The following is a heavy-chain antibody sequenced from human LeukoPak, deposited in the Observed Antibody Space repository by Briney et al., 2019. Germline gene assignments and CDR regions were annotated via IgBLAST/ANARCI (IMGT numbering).Heavy chain of an antibody. CDR3: ARQLYCSGGSCYSYSWFDP. V-gene: IGHV4-39*01. D-gene: IGHD2-15*01. Sequence: SETLSLTCTVSGGSISSSSDYWGWLRQPPGKGLEWIGSIYYSGSTYYNPSLKSRATISVDTSKHQFSLKLSSVTAADTAVYYCARQLYCSGGSCYSYSWFDPWGQGTLVTVSS. CDR2: IYYSGST. CDR1: GGSISSSSDY. J-gene: IGHJ5*02.